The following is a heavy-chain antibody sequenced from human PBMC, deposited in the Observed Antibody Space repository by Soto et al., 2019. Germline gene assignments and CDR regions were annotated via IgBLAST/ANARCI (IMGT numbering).Heavy chain of an antibody. Sequence: GGSLRLSCAASGFTFSSYDMHWVRQAPGKGLEWVAVISYDGSNKYYADSVKGRFTISRDNSKNTLYLQMNSLRAEDTAVYYCARPLEPGAFDIWGQGTMVTVSS. CDR1: GFTFSSYD. D-gene: IGHD2-2*01. CDR2: ISYDGSNK. CDR3: ARPLEPGAFDI. J-gene: IGHJ3*02. V-gene: IGHV3-30-3*01.